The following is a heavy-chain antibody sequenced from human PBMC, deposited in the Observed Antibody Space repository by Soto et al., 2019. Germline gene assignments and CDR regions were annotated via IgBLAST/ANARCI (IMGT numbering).Heavy chain of an antibody. CDR3: ARDLAYCASGSCYAKWGS. D-gene: IGHD2-15*01. J-gene: IGHJ4*02. Sequence: PSETLSLTCTVSGGTITSDDYHWTWIRQPPGKGLEWIGFIYYSGTYYNPSLRGRFTISVDTSKNEFSLKLSSVTAADTAVYYCARDLAYCASGSCYAKWGSWGQGTLVTVSS. CDR1: GGTITSDDYH. V-gene: IGHV4-30-4*01. CDR2: IYYSGT.